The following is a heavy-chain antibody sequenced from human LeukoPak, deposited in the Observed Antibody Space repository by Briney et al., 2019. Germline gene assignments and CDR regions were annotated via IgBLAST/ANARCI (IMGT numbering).Heavy chain of an antibody. Sequence: GGSLRLSCAASGFTFSDYYMSWIRQAPGKGLEGVSYISSSGSTIYYADSVKGRFTISRDTAKNSLYLQMNSLRAEDTAVYYCARDLVPAATPYDYWGQGTLVTVSS. D-gene: IGHD2-2*01. J-gene: IGHJ4*02. CDR2: ISSSGSTI. V-gene: IGHV3-11*04. CDR3: ARDLVPAATPYDY. CDR1: GFTFSDYY.